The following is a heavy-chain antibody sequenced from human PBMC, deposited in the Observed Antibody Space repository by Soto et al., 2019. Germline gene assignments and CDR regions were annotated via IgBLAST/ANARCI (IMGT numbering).Heavy chain of an antibody. CDR1: GFTFSNYG. V-gene: IGHV3-33*01. CDR3: EGRDDPFHV. Sequence: QVQLVESGGGVVQPGTSLRLSCVATGFTFSNYGIHWVRQAPGRGLEWVAVIWHDGSQKYLADSVRGRFTISRDNSKNTVYLQMNSLRAEDTAVYYCEGRDDPFHVWGQGTMVTVPS. CDR2: IWHDGSQK. J-gene: IGHJ3*01.